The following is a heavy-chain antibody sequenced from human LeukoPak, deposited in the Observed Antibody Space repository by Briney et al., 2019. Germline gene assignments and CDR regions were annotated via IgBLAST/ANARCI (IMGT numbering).Heavy chain of an antibody. J-gene: IGHJ6*03. D-gene: IGHD5-12*01. Sequence: SVKVSCKASGGTFSSYAISWVRQAPGQGLEWMGGIIPIFGTANYAQKFQGRVTITTDESTSTAYMELSSLRSEDTAVYYCAREAGYSGYDPTIDYYYYMDVWGKGTTVTVSS. CDR2: IIPIFGTA. CDR1: GGTFSSYA. CDR3: AREAGYSGYDPTIDYYYYMDV. V-gene: IGHV1-69*05.